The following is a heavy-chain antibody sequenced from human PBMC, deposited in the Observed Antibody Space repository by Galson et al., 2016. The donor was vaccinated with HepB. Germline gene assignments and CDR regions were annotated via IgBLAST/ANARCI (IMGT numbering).Heavy chain of an antibody. CDR1: GLTLNNFV. CDR3: GRGSSGDVYNFGAY. J-gene: IGHJ4*02. V-gene: IGHV3-23*01. Sequence: SLRLSCAESGLTLNNFVINWIRQAPGKGLEWVSGISVSGDRVSYADSVKGRLTIYRESSKNTVYLQMNSHRAEDTAVYYCGRGSSGDVYNFGAYWGQGTRVTVSS. CDR2: ISVSGDRV. D-gene: IGHD5-24*01.